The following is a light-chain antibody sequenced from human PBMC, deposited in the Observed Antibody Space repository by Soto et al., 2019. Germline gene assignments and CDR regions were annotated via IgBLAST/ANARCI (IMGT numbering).Light chain of an antibody. CDR3: QQSYSTPT. Sequence: DIQMTQSPSSLSASVRDRVTITCRASQSISSYLNWYQQKPGKAPKLLIYAASSLQSGVQSRFSGSGSGTDFTLTISSLQPEDFATYDCQQSYSTPTFGQGTKLEIK. CDR1: QSISSY. V-gene: IGKV1-39*01. CDR2: AAS. J-gene: IGKJ2*01.